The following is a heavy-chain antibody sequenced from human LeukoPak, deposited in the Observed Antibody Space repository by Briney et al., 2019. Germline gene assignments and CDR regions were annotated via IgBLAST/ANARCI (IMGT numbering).Heavy chain of an antibody. CDR1: GGSISSSSYY. V-gene: IGHV4-39*07. Sequence: PSETLSLTCTISGGSISSSSYYWGWIRQPPGKGLEWIGSIYYSGSTYYNPSLKSRVTISVDTSKNQFSLKLSSVTAADTAVYYCARVDSGYVFDYWGQGTLVTVSS. J-gene: IGHJ4*02. CDR2: IYYSGST. D-gene: IGHD5-12*01. CDR3: ARVDSGYVFDY.